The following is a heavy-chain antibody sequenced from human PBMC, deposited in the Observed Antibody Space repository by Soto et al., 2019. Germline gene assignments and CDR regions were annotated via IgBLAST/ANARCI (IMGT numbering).Heavy chain of an antibody. J-gene: IGHJ3*02. CDR1: GFTFSSYA. V-gene: IGHV3-23*01. CDR3: TASSGWYNAFDI. Sequence: EVQLLESGGGLVQPGGSQRLSCAASGFTFSSYAMSWVRQAPGKGLEWVSAISGSGGSTYYADSVKGRFTISRDNSKNTLYLQMNSLRAEDTAVYYCTASSGWYNAFDIWGQGTMVTVSS. D-gene: IGHD6-19*01. CDR2: ISGSGGST.